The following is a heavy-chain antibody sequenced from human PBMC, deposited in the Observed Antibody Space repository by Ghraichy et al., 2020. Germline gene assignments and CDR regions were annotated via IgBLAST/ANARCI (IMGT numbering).Heavy chain of an antibody. V-gene: IGHV4-34*01. CDR2: INHSGST. J-gene: IGHJ3*02. D-gene: IGHD2-2*01. Sequence: SETLSLTCAVYGGSFSGYYWSWIRQPPGKGLEWIGEINHSGSTNYNPSLKSRVTISVDTSKNQFSLKLSSVTAADTAVYYCARPSKRYCSSTSCRRNDAFDIWGQGTMVTVSS. CDR3: ARPSKRYCSSTSCRRNDAFDI. CDR1: GGSFSGYY.